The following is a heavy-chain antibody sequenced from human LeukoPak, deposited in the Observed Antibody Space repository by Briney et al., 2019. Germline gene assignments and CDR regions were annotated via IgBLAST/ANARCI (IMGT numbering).Heavy chain of an antibody. J-gene: IGHJ4*02. V-gene: IGHV3-30-3*01. CDR2: ISYDGSNK. Sequence: GRSLRLSCAASGFTFSSYAMHWVRQAPGKGLEGVAVISYDGSNKYYADSVKGRFTISRDNSKNTMYLQMNSLRAEDTAVYYCARDAGPMVRGEMYYFDYWGQGTLVTVSS. D-gene: IGHD3-10*01. CDR1: GFTFSSYA. CDR3: ARDAGPMVRGEMYYFDY.